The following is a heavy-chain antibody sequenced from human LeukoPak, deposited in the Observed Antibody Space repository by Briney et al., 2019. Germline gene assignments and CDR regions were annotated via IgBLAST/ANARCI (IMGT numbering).Heavy chain of an antibody. CDR3: ARGGSRPLDY. CDR2: INSDGSST. CDR1: GFTFSNYW. J-gene: IGHJ4*02. D-gene: IGHD3-10*01. Sequence: GGSLRLSCAASGFTFSNYWMHWVRQAPGKGLVWVSRINSDGSSTSYADSVKGRFTISRDTAKSTLYLQMNSLRDEDAAVYFCARGGSRPLDYWGQGTLVTVSP. V-gene: IGHV3-74*01.